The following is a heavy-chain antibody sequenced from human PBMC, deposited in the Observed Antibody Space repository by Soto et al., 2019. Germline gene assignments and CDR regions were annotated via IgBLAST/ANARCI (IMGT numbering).Heavy chain of an antibody. CDR3: ARGGRAAAGITTWFDP. CDR2: INHSGST. CDR1: GGSFSGYY. D-gene: IGHD6-13*01. J-gene: IGHJ5*02. V-gene: IGHV4-34*01. Sequence: QVQLQQWGAGLLKPSETLSLTCAVYGGSFSGYYWSWIRQPPGKGLEWIGEINHSGSTNYNPSLKRRRTISVDTSKNQFSLKLSSVAAADTAVYYCARGGRAAAGITTWFDPWGQGTLFTVSS.